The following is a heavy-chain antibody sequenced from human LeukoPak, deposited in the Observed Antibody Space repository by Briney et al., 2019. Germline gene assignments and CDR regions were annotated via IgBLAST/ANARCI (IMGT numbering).Heavy chain of an antibody. Sequence: SETLSLTCTVSGGSISSGGYYWSWIRQPPGKGLEWIGYIYHSGSTYYNPSLKSRVTISVDRSKNQFSLKLSSVTAADTAVYYCARAAHPSTIYYYDSSGYYNNWYFDLWGRGTLVTVSS. CDR3: ARAAHPSTIYYYDSSGYYNNWYFDL. CDR2: IYHSGST. V-gene: IGHV4-30-2*01. CDR1: GGSISSGGYY. J-gene: IGHJ2*01. D-gene: IGHD3-22*01.